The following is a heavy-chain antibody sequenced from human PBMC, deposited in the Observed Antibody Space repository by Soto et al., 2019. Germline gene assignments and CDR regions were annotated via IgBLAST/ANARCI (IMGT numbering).Heavy chain of an antibody. CDR3: ARGTFTMGYYYGMDV. V-gene: IGHV4-30-2*01. Sequence: PSETLSLTCAVSGGSISSGGSSWSWIRQPPGKGLEWIGYIYHSGSTNYNPSLKSRVTISVDKSKNQFSLKLSSVTAADTAVYYCARGTFTMGYYYGMDVWGQGTTVTVSS. D-gene: IGHD3-10*01. CDR2: IYHSGST. J-gene: IGHJ6*02. CDR1: GGSISSGGSS.